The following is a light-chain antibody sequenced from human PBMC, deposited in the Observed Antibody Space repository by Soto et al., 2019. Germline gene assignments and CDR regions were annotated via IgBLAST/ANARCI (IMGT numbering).Light chain of an antibody. V-gene: IGKV3-11*01. J-gene: IGKJ4*01. CDR3: QQRSNWPPLT. CDR2: GAS. Sequence: VVLTHSPSTLSLSPLERATLSFMSSQSVTSYLAWYQQKPGQAPRLLIYGASTRATGIPARFSGSGSGTEFTLTISSLEPEDFAVYYCQQRSNWPPLTFGGGTKVDNK. CDR1: QSVTSY.